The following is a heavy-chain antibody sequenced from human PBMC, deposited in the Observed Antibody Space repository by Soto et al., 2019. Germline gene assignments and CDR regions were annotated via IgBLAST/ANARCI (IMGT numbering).Heavy chain of an antibody. CDR1: GFTFSSYT. CDR3: ARDTYFYGSGSYGP. Sequence: EVQLAESGGGLVKPGGSLRLSCAASGFTFSSYTMNWVRQAPGKGLEWVSSISSSSSYIYYADSVKGRFTISRDNAKNSLYLQMNSLRAEDTAVYYCARDTYFYGSGSYGPWGQGTLVTVSS. CDR2: ISSSSSYI. J-gene: IGHJ5*02. D-gene: IGHD3-10*01. V-gene: IGHV3-21*01.